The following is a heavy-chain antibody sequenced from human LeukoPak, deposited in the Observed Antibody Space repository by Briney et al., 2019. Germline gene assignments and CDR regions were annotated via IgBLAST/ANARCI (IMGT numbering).Heavy chain of an antibody. Sequence: RSQTLSLTCAISGDSVSSNSAAWNWIRQSPSRGLEWLGRTYYRSKWYNDYAVSVKSRITINPDTSKNQFSLQLNSVTPEDTAVYYCARDTYDYVWGTDPMGYFDYWGQGTLVTVSS. CDR3: ARDTYDYVWGTDPMGYFDY. CDR2: TYYRSKWYN. J-gene: IGHJ4*02. CDR1: GDSVSSNSAA. V-gene: IGHV6-1*01. D-gene: IGHD3-16*01.